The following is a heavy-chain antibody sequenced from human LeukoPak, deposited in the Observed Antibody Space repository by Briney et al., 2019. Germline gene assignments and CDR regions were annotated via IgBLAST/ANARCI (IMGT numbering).Heavy chain of an antibody. CDR2: IYPGDSDK. CDR3: ARHQIVGDSISAFDI. Sequence: GESLKISCKGSGYSFSTYWIAWMRQMPGNGLEWVGVIYPGDSDKRYSPAFQGQVTISADKSVTTAYLQWSSLKASDTAMYYCARHQIVGDSISAFDIWGQGTMVTVS. D-gene: IGHD1-26*01. J-gene: IGHJ3*02. CDR1: GYSFSTYW. V-gene: IGHV5-51*01.